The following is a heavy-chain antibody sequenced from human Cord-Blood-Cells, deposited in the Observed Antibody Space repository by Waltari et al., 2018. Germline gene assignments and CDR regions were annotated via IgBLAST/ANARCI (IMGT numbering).Heavy chain of an antibody. CDR1: GGSFSGYY. Sequence: QVQLQQWGAGLLKPSETLSLTCAVYGGSFSGYYWSWIRQPPGKGLEWIGEMNHSGSTNYNPSLKSRVTISVDTSKSQFSLKLSSVTAADTAVYYCASGGAYYDILTGYYYWGQGTLVTVSS. CDR3: ASGGAYYDILTGYYY. CDR2: MNHSGST. V-gene: IGHV4-34*01. D-gene: IGHD3-9*01. J-gene: IGHJ4*02.